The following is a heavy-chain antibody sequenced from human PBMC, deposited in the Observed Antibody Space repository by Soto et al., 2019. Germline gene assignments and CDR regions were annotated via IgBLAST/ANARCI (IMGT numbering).Heavy chain of an antibody. D-gene: IGHD3-22*01. CDR3: ARALNYYDSSGYLEN. Sequence: GASVKGSCKASGYTFTDYYMYWVRQAPGQGLEWMGWINPNSGGTNYAQKFQGWVTMTRDTSISTAYMELSRLRSDDTAVYYCARALNYYDSSGYLENWGQGTLVTVSS. CDR1: GYTFTDYY. V-gene: IGHV1-2*04. J-gene: IGHJ4*02. CDR2: INPNSGGT.